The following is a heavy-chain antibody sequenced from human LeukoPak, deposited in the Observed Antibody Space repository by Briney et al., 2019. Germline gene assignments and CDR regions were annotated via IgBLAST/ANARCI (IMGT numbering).Heavy chain of an antibody. CDR1: GYSISSGYY. V-gene: IGHV4-38-2*02. CDR2: IYHSGST. CDR3: AGGIYYYYMDV. J-gene: IGHJ6*03. Sequence: SETLSLTCTVSGYSISSGYYWGWIRQPPGKGLEWIGSIYHSGSTYYNPSLKSRVTISVDTSKNQFSLKLSSVTAADTAVYYCAGGIYYYYMDVWGKGTTVTVSS. D-gene: IGHD3-16*01.